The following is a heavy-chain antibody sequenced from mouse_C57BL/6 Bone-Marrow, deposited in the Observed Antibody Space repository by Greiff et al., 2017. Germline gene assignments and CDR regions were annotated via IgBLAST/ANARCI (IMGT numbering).Heavy chain of an antibody. Sequence: EVKLVESGGGLVQPGGSLKLSCAASGFTFSDYYMYWVRQTPEKSLEWVAYISNGGGSTYSPDTVKGRFTISRANANHTLYLQMSRLKSKDTAMYYCARPHYYSNYEWFAYWGQGTLVTVSA. CDR3: ARPHYYSNYEWFAY. J-gene: IGHJ3*01. D-gene: IGHD2-5*01. V-gene: IGHV5-12*01. CDR2: ISNGGGST. CDR1: GFTFSDYY.